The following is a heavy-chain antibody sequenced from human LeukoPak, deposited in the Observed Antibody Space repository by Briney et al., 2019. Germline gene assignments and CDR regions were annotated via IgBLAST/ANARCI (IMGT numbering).Heavy chain of an antibody. V-gene: IGHV6-1*01. D-gene: IGHD2-15*01. Sequence: SQTLSLTCAISGDSFSSNSAAWTWIRQSPSSGLEWLGRTYYRSKWYNDYAVSVKSRITINPDTSKNQFSLQLNSVTPEDTAVYYCARGNRYCSGGSCYEEGGFDYWGQGTLVTVSS. CDR2: TYYRSKWYN. J-gene: IGHJ4*02. CDR1: GDSFSSNSAA. CDR3: ARGNRYCSGGSCYEEGGFDY.